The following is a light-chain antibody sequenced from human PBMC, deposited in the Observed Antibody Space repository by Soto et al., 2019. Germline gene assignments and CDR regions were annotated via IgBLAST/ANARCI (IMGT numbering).Light chain of an antibody. CDR3: QQTYIAPRA. Sequence: DIQLTQSPSSLSASVGXRVTITCRASQSIDRYIHWYQQKPGKAPKLLIYAASSLASGVPSRFSGGGSGTDFTLAISNLQPEDFATYYCQQTYIAPRAFGQGTKVDIK. J-gene: IGKJ1*01. CDR1: QSIDRY. CDR2: AAS. V-gene: IGKV1-39*01.